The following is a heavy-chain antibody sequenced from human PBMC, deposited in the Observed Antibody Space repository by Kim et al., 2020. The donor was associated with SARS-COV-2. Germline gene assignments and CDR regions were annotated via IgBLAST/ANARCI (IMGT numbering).Heavy chain of an antibody. J-gene: IGHJ6*01. CDR1: GYTFTSYG. Sequence: ASVKVSCKASGYTFTSYGISWVRQAPGQGLEWMGWISAYNGNTNYAQKLQGRVTMTTDTSTSTAYMELRSLRSDDTAGYYCARDGGAVGDDYYYYYGMDVWGQGTTVTVSS. D-gene: IGHD6-19*01. V-gene: IGHV1-18*01. CDR2: ISAYNGNT. CDR3: ARDGGAVGDDYYYYYGMDV.